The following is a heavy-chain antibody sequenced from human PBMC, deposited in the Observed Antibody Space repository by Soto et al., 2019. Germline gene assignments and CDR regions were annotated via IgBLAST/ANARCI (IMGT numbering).Heavy chain of an antibody. D-gene: IGHD3-10*01. Sequence: PSETLSLTCTVSGGSVSSGDYFWSWLRQSPGKRLEWIAYIYYSGSTNYNPSLKSRATISVDTSKSQVSLTLTSMTAADAALYYCAGSPNYYYYGLDVWGQGTAVTVSS. CDR2: IYYSGST. J-gene: IGHJ6*02. CDR3: AGSPNYYYYGLDV. CDR1: GGSVSSGDYF. V-gene: IGHV4-61*08.